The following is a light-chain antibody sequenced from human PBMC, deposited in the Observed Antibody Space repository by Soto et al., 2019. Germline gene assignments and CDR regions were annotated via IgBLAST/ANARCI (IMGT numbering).Light chain of an antibody. CDR3: QQYNNWPPVYT. Sequence: EIVMTQSPATLSVSPGERATLSCRASQSVSSNLAWYQQEPGQAPSLLIYGASTRATGIPARFSGSGSGTEFTLTISSLQSEDFAVYYCQQYNNWPPVYTFGQGTKLEIK. V-gene: IGKV3-15*01. J-gene: IGKJ2*01. CDR2: GAS. CDR1: QSVSSN.